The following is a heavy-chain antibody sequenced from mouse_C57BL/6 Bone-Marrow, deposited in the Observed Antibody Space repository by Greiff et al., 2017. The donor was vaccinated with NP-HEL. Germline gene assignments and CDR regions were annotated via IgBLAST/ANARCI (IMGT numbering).Heavy chain of an antibody. V-gene: IGHV1-59*01. Sequence: QVQLQQPGAELVRPGTSVKLSCKASGYTFTSYWLHWVKQRPGQGLEWIGVIDPSDSYTNYNQKLQGKATLTVDTSSSTAYMQLISLTSEDSAVYYCARFPSLPWFAYWGQGTLVTVSA. CDR1: GYTFTSYW. CDR2: IDPSDSYT. D-gene: IGHD6-1*01. J-gene: IGHJ3*01. CDR3: ARFPSLPWFAY.